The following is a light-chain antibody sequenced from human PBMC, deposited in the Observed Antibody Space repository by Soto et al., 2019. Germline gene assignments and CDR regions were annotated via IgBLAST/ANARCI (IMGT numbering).Light chain of an antibody. CDR1: ALPKKY. V-gene: IGLV3-16*01. Sequence: SYELTQPPSVSVSLGQMARITCSGEALPKKYAYWHQQKPGQSPVVVIYKNSERPSGIPERFSGSSSGTIVTLTISGVQAEDEADYYCLSADSSGTVWVFGGGTKVTVL. J-gene: IGLJ2*01. CDR2: KNS. CDR3: LSADSSGTVWV.